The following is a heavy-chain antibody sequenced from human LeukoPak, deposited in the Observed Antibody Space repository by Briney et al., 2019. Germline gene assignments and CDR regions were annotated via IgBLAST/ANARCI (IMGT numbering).Heavy chain of an antibody. V-gene: IGHV7-4-1*02. J-gene: IGHJ6*02. CDR3: ARADPWLQFPYGMDV. CDR1: GYTFTSYG. Sequence: ASVKVSCKASGYTFTSYGISWVRQAPGQGLEWMGWINTNTGNPTYAQGFTGRFVFSLDTSVSTAYLQISSLKAEDTAVYYCARADPWLQFPYGMDVWGQGTTVTVSS. CDR2: INTNTGNP. D-gene: IGHD5-24*01.